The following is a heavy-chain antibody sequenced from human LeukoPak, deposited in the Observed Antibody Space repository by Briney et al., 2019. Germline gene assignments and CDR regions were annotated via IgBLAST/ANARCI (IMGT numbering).Heavy chain of an antibody. J-gene: IGHJ5*02. D-gene: IGHD2-2*03. CDR2: ISSSGSTI. CDR1: GFTFSDFY. V-gene: IGHV3-11*04. CDR3: ASGYCSSTSCYDWFDP. Sequence: GGSLRLSCAASGFTFSDFYMSWIRQAPGKGLEWVSYISSSGSTIYYADSVKGRFTISRDNAKNSLYLQMNSLRAEDTAVYYCASGYCSSTSCYDWFDPWGQGTLVTVSS.